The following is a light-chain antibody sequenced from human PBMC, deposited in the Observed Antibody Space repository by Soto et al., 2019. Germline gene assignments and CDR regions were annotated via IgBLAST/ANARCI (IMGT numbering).Light chain of an antibody. CDR3: QSYDSSSHWV. V-gene: IGLV6-57*03. CDR1: SGNIASNY. Sequence: NFMLIQPHSVSGSPGKTVTISCTRSSGNIASNYVQWYQHRPDNAPTTVIYEDDQRPSGVPNRFSGSIDSSSKSASLTISGLKTEDEADYYCQSYDSSSHWVFGGGTKLTVL. CDR2: EDD. J-gene: IGLJ3*02.